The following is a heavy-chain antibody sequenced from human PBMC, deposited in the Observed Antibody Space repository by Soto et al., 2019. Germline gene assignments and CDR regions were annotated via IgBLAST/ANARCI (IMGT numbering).Heavy chain of an antibody. Sequence: EVQLLESGGDLVQPGGSLRLSCAASGFIFGTNAMAWVRQAPGKGLEWVSAIGGDGNTYYTDSVKGRFTISRDNSKSILSLQMSSLRAEDTALYYCAQMFGYSSSRGYYPGASDSWGQGSLVTDSS. D-gene: IGHD3-22*01. CDR2: IGGDGNT. CDR1: GFIFGTNA. CDR3: AQMFGYSSSRGYYPGASDS. V-gene: IGHV3-23*01. J-gene: IGHJ4*02.